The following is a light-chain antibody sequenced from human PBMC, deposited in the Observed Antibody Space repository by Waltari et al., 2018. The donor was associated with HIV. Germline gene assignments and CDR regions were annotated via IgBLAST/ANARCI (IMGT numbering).Light chain of an antibody. CDR3: YSTDNSLNGV. CDR2: EDS. V-gene: IGLV3-10*01. Sequence: SYELRQPPSVSVYPGQPAKMTCSGDALTKTYAYWYQEKSGQAPVLGIYEDSKRPSGIPEKFSGSSSGTMATLTLSEVQVDDEADYYCYSTDNSLNGVFGGGTKLTVL. J-gene: IGLJ3*02. CDR1: ALTKTY.